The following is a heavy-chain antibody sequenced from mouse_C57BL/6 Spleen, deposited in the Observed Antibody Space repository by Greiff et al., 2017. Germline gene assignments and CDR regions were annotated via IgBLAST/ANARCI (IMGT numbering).Heavy chain of an antibody. CDR3: ARGSYYGYFDY. Sequence: VQLQQSGAELVRPGASVKLSCKASGYTFPDYYINWVKQRPGQGLEWIARIYPGSGNTYYNEKFKGKATLTAEKSSSTAYMQLSSLTSEDAAVYVCARGSYYGYFDYWGQGTTLTVSS. CDR1: GYTFPDYY. D-gene: IGHD1-1*02. J-gene: IGHJ2*01. V-gene: IGHV1-76*01. CDR2: IYPGSGNT.